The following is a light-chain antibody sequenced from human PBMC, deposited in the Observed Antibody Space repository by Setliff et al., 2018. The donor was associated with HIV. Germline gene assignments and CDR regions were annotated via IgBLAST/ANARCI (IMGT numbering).Light chain of an antibody. V-gene: IGLV2-14*01. Sequence: QSVLTQPASVSGSPGQSITISCTGTSSDVGTYDYVSWYQQHPGKAPKLMIFEASNRPSGVSYRFSGSKSGNTASLTISGLQAEDEADYYCSSYTSSSTPVVFGGGTKVTVL. CDR3: SSYTSSSTPVV. CDR1: SSDVGTYDY. J-gene: IGLJ2*01. CDR2: EAS.